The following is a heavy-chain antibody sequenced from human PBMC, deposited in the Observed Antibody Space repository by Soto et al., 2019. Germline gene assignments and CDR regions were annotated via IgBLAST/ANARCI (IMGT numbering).Heavy chain of an antibody. CDR1: GVTFSSHS. J-gene: IGHJ4*02. D-gene: IGHD3-10*01. Sequence: QVQLVESGGGVVQPGSTLRLSGAASGVTFSSHSIQWVRHAPGKGLEWVAVISYDGSIKYYADSVKGRFTISRDNSKNTAYLQMNSLRAEDTAVFSCAREWSTSGDLDYWGQGTLVIVSS. CDR2: ISYDGSIK. V-gene: IGHV3-30-3*01. CDR3: AREWSTSGDLDY.